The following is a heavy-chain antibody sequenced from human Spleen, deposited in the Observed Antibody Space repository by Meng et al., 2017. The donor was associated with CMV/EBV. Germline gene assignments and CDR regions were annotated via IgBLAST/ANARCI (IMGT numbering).Heavy chain of an antibody. Sequence: SLKISCTASGFSFDDFSMHWVRQTPGEGVEWVSGISGNTGFIGYADSVKGRFTISRDNAKKTLSLQMNTLRAEDTALYYCTKGGGERVTFDAMDVWGQGTTVTVSS. J-gene: IGHJ6*02. D-gene: IGHD2-21*02. CDR1: GFSFDDFS. CDR2: ISGNTGFI. CDR3: TKGGGERVTFDAMDV. V-gene: IGHV3-9*01.